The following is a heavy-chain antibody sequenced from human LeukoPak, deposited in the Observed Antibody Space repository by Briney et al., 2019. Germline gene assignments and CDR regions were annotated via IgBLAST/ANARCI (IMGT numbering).Heavy chain of an antibody. J-gene: IGHJ4*02. V-gene: IGHV4-59*08. D-gene: IGHD4-17*01. CDR2: ISYSGST. CDR3: ASLTTVTQGYFDS. CDR1: GASISTSY. Sequence: SETLSLTCTVSGASISTSYWSWIRQPPGKGLEWIGYISYSGSTDYSPSLKSRVTISLDTSKNQFSLKLSPVTATDTAVYYCASLTTVTQGYFDSWGQGTLVTVSS.